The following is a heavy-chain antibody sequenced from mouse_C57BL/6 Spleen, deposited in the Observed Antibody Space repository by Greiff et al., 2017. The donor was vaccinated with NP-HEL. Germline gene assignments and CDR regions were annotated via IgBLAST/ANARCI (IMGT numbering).Heavy chain of an antibody. D-gene: IGHD6-2*01. CDR1: GYTFTSYW. V-gene: IGHV1-69*01. J-gene: IGHJ2*01. Sequence: VQLQQPGAELVMPGASVKLSCKASGYTFTSYWMHWVKQRPGQGLEWIGEIDPSDSYTNYNQKFKGKSTLTVDKSSSTAYMQLSSLTSEDSAVYYCARSFSFDYWGQGTTLTVSS. CDR3: ARSFSFDY. CDR2: IDPSDSYT.